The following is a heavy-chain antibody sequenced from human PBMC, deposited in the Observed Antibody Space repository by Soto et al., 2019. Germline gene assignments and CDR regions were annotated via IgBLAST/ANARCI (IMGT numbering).Heavy chain of an antibody. CDR1: RDRFTSYW. J-gene: IGHJ5*02. Sequence: GYSRKICCKISRDRFTSYWLGWVRHFLGKGVECMVIIYPGDSDSRYSPSFQGQVTSSADKFISTAYLQWSSLKASDTVMYYCARQGGIAARHHWFDPWGQGTLVTVSS. V-gene: IGHV5-51*01. D-gene: IGHD6-6*01. CDR3: ARQGGIAARHHWFDP. CDR2: IYPGDSDS.